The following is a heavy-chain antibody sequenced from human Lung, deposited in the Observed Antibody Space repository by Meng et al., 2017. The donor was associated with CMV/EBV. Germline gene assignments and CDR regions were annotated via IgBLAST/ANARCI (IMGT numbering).Heavy chain of an antibody. V-gene: IGHV1-24*01. CDR3: ATGGAVITDAFDI. CDR1: GYSLTELS. J-gene: IGHJ3*02. D-gene: IGHD3-22*01. Sequence: ASVKVSCKGSGYSLTELSMHWVRQDPGKGPEWMGGFDSEDGETHYAQKLQGRVTMTEDRSADTAYLELSSLRSDETAMYYCATGGAVITDAFDIWGPGTMVTASS. CDR2: FDSEDGET.